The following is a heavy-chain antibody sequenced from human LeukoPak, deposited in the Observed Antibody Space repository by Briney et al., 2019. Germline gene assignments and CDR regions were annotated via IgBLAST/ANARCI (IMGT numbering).Heavy chain of an antibody. J-gene: IGHJ4*02. D-gene: IGHD3-22*01. CDR1: GFTFDDYA. CDR3: AKDTLRVNPYYYDSSGYFSGVDY. Sequence: GRSLRLSCAASGFTFDDYAMPWVRHAPGKGLEWVSGISWNSGSIGYADSVKGRFTISRDNAKNSLYLQMNSLRAEDTALYYCAKDTLRVNPYYYDSSGYFSGVDYWGQGTLVTVSS. CDR2: ISWNSGSI. V-gene: IGHV3-9*01.